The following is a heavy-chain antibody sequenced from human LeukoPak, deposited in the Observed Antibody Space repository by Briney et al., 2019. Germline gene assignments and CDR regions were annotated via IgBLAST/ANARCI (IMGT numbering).Heavy chain of an antibody. Sequence: GGSLRLSCAASGFTFSSYSMNWVRQAPGKGLEWVSSISSSSSYIYYADSVKGRFTISRDNAKNSLYLQMNSLRAEDTAVYYCARSDTLAYDFWSGFISPLDYWGQGTLVTVSS. CDR1: GFTFSSYS. CDR2: ISSSSSYI. D-gene: IGHD3-3*01. V-gene: IGHV3-21*01. J-gene: IGHJ4*02. CDR3: ARSDTLAYDFWSGFISPLDY.